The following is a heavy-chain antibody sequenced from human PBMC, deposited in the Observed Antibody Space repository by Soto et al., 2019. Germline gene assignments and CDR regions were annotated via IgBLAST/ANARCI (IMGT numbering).Heavy chain of an antibody. CDR3: ARGAPPYFDY. J-gene: IGHJ4*02. V-gene: IGHV3-21*01. CDR1: GFTFSSYS. CDR2: ISSSSSYI. Sequence: EVQLVESGGGLVKPGGSLRLSCAASGFTFSSYSMNWVRQAPGKGLEWVSSISSSSSYIYYADSVKGRFTISRDNAKNSLYLQMNSLRAEDTAVYHCARGAPPYFDYWGQGTLVTVSS.